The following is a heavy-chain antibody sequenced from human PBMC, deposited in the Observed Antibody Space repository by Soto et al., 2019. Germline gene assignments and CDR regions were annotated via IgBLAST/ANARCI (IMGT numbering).Heavy chain of an antibody. CDR1: GFTFSSYG. D-gene: IGHD1-26*01. CDR3: ANHEAGEWELLPPVG. Sequence: GGSLRLSCAASGFTFSSYGMHWVRQAPGKGLEWVAVISYDGSNKYYADSVKGRFTISRDNSKNTLYLQMNSLRAEDTAVYYCANHEAGEWELLPPVGWGQGTLVTVSS. J-gene: IGHJ4*02. V-gene: IGHV3-30*18. CDR2: ISYDGSNK.